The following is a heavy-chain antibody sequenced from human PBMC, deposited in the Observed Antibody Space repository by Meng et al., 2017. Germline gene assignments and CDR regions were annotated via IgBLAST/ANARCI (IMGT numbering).Heavy chain of an antibody. V-gene: IGHV4-4*02. D-gene: IGHD3-10*01. CDR1: GGSISSSNW. J-gene: IGHJ3*02. Sequence: SETLSLTCAVSGGSISSSNWWSWVRQPPGKGLEWIGEIYHSGSTNYNPSLKSRVTISVDKSKHQFSLKLSSVTAADTAAYYCAKDSYSGSGSYTWGTFDIWGQGSMVTVSS. CDR2: IYHSGST. CDR3: AKDSYSGSGSYTWGTFDI.